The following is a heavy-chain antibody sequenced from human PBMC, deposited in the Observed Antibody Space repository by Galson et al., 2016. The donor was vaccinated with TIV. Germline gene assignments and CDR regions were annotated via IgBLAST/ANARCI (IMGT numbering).Heavy chain of an antibody. CDR2: ISHDENNK. CDR1: GFNFDNYA. V-gene: IGHV3-30-3*01. Sequence: SLRLSCAATGFNFDNYAIHWVRQAPGKGLEWVAVISHDENNKYYPDSVKGRFTTSRENYKSTTYLQMNLLKTEDTAVYYCARDTASVYGRGSLLDSWGQGILVTVSS. J-gene: IGHJ5*01. D-gene: IGHD3-10*01. CDR3: ARDTASVYGRGSLLDS.